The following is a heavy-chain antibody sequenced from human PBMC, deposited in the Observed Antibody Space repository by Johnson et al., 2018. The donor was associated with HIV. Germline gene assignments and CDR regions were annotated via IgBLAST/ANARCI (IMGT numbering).Heavy chain of an antibody. CDR3: ARDRIPYNWNYEGDAFDI. D-gene: IGHD1-7*01. V-gene: IGHV3-7*01. Sequence: EMQLVESGGGVVQPGRSLRLSCAASGFTFSSYWMSWVRQAPGKGLAWVANIKQDGSEKYYVDSVKGRFTISRDNAKNSLYLQMNSLRAEDTAVYYCARDRIPYNWNYEGDAFDIWGQGTMVTVSS. J-gene: IGHJ3*02. CDR1: GFTFSSYW. CDR2: IKQDGSEK.